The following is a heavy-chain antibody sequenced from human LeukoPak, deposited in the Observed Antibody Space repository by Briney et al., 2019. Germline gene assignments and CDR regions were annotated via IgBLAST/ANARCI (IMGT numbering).Heavy chain of an antibody. CDR3: AKEQDNLLLLSHFDS. CDR2: ISSSSSYI. Sequence: PGGFLRLSCAASGFTFSSYSMNWVRQAPGKGLEWVSSISSSSSYIYYADSVKGRFTIFRDNLMNTLSLQMNSLRVEDTAVYYCAKEQDNLLLLSHFDSWGQGILVTVSA. V-gene: IGHV3-21*04. CDR1: GFTFSSYS. J-gene: IGHJ4*02. D-gene: IGHD1-14*01.